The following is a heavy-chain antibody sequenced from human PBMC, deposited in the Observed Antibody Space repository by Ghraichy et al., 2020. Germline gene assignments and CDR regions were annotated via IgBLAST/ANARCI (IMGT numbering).Heavy chain of an antibody. J-gene: IGHJ6*02. CDR1: GFPFSSYS. V-gene: IGHV3-48*02. D-gene: IGHD4-23*01. CDR2: ITGSGRTK. Sequence: GGSLRLSCVGSGFPFSSYSFNWVRQSPGKGLEWVSSITGSGRTKSYADSVKGRFTISRDNAQNSLYLQMNSLRDEDTAVYYCARGSRVVRFYYYAGMDVWGQGTTVTVSS. CDR3: ARGSRVVRFYYYAGMDV.